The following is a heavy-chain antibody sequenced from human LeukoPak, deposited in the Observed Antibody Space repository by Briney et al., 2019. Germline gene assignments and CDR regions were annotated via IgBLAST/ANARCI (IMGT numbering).Heavy chain of an antibody. V-gene: IGHV4-4*07. J-gene: IGHJ5*02. CDR3: ARDQRRESTVTTSDWFDP. D-gene: IGHD4-17*01. CDR2: IYTSGST. Sequence: SETLSLTCTVSGGSISSYYWSWIRQPAGKGLEWIGRIYTSGSTNYNPSLKSRVTMSVDTSKNQFSLKLSSVTAADTAVYYCARDQRRESTVTTSDWFDPWGQGTLVTVSS. CDR1: GGSISSYY.